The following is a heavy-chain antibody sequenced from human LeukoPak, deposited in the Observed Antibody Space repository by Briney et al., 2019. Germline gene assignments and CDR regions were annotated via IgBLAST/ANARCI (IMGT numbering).Heavy chain of an antibody. CDR1: DDSITICY. V-gene: IGHV4-59*01. CDR3: ARRYSEWRQQLPSNWYFDL. J-gene: IGHJ2*01. CDR2: IDHTGST. Sequence: SETLSLTCTVSDDSITICYWTWIRQPPGKGLEWIGYIDHTGSTNYNPSLNSRVTISRDTSKNHFSLELSSVTAADTAVYFCARRYSEWRQQLPSNWYFDLWGRGTLVTVSS. D-gene: IGHD6-13*01.